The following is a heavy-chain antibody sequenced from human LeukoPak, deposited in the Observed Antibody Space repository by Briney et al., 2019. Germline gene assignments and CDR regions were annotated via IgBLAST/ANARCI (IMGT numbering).Heavy chain of an antibody. Sequence: SETLSLTCAVYGGSFSGYYWSWIRQPPGKGLEWIGEINHSGSTNYNPSLKSRVTISVDTSKNQFSLKLSSVAAADTAVYYCARVRGCSVTSCYAWFDPWGQGTLVTVSS. J-gene: IGHJ5*02. D-gene: IGHD2-2*01. CDR2: INHSGST. CDR1: GGSFSGYY. V-gene: IGHV4-34*01. CDR3: ARVRGCSVTSCYAWFDP.